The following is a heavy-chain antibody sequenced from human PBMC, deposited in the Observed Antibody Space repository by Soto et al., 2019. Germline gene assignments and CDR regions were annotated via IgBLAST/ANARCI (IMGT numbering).Heavy chain of an antibody. Sequence: GGSLRLSCAASGFTFSSYAMSWVRQAPGKGLEWVSAISGSGGSTYYADSVKGRFTISRDNSKNTLYLQMNSLRAEDTAVYYCAKIEGYEKRGYSGYDWGYYFDYWGQGTLVTVSS. CDR3: AKIEGYEKRGYSGYDWGYYFDY. CDR2: ISGSGGST. D-gene: IGHD5-12*01. CDR1: GFTFSSYA. J-gene: IGHJ4*02. V-gene: IGHV3-23*01.